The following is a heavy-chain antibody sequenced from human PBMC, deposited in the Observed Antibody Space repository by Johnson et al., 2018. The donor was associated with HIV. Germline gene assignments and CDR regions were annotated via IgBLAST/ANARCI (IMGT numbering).Heavy chain of an antibody. CDR3: VKGIDSSSWYAFDI. J-gene: IGHJ3*02. D-gene: IGHD6-13*01. CDR2: IWYDGSNK. V-gene: IGHV3-33*06. Sequence: QVQLVESGGGVVQPGRSLRLSCAPSGFTFSSYAMHWVRQAPGKGLEWVAVIWYDGSNKYYADSVKGRFTISRDNSKNTLYLQMNSLRAEDTAVYYCVKGIDSSSWYAFDIWGQGTMVTVSS. CDR1: GFTFSSYA.